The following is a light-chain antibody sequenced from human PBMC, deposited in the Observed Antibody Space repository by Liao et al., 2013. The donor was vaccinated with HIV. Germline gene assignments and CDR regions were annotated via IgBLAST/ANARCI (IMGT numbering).Light chain of an antibody. J-gene: IGLJ2*01. Sequence: SYELTQPPSVSAAPGKTATITCGGADIGTKRVHWYLQRPGQAPVLVIYYDSDRPSGIPERFSGSNSGNTATLTISRVEAGDEADYYCQVWDSSSDHPYVVFGGGTKLTVL. V-gene: IGLV3-21*01. CDR1: DIGTKR. CDR2: YDS. CDR3: QVWDSSSDHPYVV.